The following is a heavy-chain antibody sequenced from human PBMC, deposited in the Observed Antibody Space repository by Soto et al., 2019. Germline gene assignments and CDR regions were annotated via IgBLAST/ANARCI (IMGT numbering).Heavy chain of an antibody. CDR3: AKRQSFDFWSGYLPFFDY. CDR2: VGGSGSDT. CDR1: AINFRSYA. V-gene: IGHV3-23*01. Sequence: PGGSLRFSCTASAINFRSYAMSWVRQAPGKGLEWVSAVGGSGSDTYYADSVKGRFTISRDDSKNTLYLHMSSLRAEDTAIYYCAKRQSFDFWSGYLPFFDYWGQGTPVTVSS. J-gene: IGHJ4*02. D-gene: IGHD3-3*01.